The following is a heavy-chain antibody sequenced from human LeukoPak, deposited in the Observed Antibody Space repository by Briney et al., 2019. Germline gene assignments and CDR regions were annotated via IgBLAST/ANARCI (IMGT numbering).Heavy chain of an antibody. Sequence: ASVKVSCKASGYTFTSYAMNWVRQAPGQGVEWMGWINTNTGNPTYAQGFTGRFVFSLDTSVSTAYLQISSLKAEDTAVYYCARGEQLRFLECIDYWGQGTLVTVSS. CDR3: ARGEQLRFLECIDY. CDR1: GYTFTSYA. J-gene: IGHJ4*02. CDR2: INTNTGNP. V-gene: IGHV7-4-1*02. D-gene: IGHD3-3*01.